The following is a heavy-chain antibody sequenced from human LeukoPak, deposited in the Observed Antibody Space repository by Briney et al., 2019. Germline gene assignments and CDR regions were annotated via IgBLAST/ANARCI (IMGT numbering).Heavy chain of an antibody. V-gene: IGHV3-23*01. CDR1: GFTFSSYS. Sequence: GGSLRLSCAASGFTFSSYSMNWVRQAPGKGLEWVSEISGSGDNTYYPDSVKGRFTISRDNSKNTLYLQMTSLRAEDTAIYYCARGINGAFDYWGQGTLVTVSS. CDR2: ISGSGDNT. J-gene: IGHJ4*02. CDR3: ARGINGAFDY. D-gene: IGHD3-10*01.